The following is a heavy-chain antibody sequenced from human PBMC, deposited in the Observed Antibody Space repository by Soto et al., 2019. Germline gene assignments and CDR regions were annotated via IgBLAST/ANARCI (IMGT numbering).Heavy chain of an antibody. CDR2: ISGYNGNT. J-gene: IGHJ4*02. V-gene: IGHV1-18*01. D-gene: IGHD3-16*02. Sequence: QVQLVQSGAEVKKPGASVKVSCVTSGYTFATYGLSWVRQAPGQGLEWMGWISGYNGNTNYAQKLQGRVTVTADTSTSTAHMELRSLTSDDTAVYYCARDPPGYPNFFDHWGQGTLVTVSS. CDR1: GYTFATYG. CDR3: ARDPPGYPNFFDH.